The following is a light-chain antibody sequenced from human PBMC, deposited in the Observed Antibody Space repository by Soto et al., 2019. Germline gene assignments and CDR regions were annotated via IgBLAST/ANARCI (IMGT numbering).Light chain of an antibody. Sequence: EIVLTQSPGALSLSPVEIATLSFMASQSVSNNYLAWYQQKPGQAPRLLIYDTSTRATGVPTRFSGSRSGADFTLTISRLEPEDFAVYFCQQYGSSPTTFGQGTKVDIK. J-gene: IGKJ1*01. V-gene: IGKV3-20*01. CDR3: QQYGSSPTT. CDR2: DTS. CDR1: QSVSNNY.